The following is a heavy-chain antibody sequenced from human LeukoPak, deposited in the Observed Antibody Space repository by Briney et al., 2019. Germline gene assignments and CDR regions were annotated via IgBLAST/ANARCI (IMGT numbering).Heavy chain of an antibody. CDR1: GFTFSSYW. Sequence: GGSLRLSCAASGFTFSSYWMSWVRQAPGEGLEWVGRIKSNTDGGTTDYAAPVKGRFTISRDDSKNTLYLQMNSLKTEDTAVYYCTTNPYDRSGYHIWGQGTMVTVSS. J-gene: IGHJ3*02. CDR3: TTNPYDRSGYHI. V-gene: IGHV3-15*01. CDR2: IKSNTDGGTT. D-gene: IGHD3-22*01.